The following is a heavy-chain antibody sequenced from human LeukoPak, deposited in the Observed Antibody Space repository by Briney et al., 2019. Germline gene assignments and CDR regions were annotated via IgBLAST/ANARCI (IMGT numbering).Heavy chain of an antibody. J-gene: IGHJ4*02. CDR3: ARRDTGYYYFDS. V-gene: IGHV5-51*01. D-gene: IGHD5-12*01. CDR2: IYPGDSDT. Sequence: GESLRISCKGSGYNFAEYWIAWVRQMPGKGLEWMGIIYPGDSDTRYNPSVQGQVTISADKSTSTAYLQWNSLKASDSAMYYCARRDTGYYYFDSWGQGVLVSVSS. CDR1: GYNFAEYW.